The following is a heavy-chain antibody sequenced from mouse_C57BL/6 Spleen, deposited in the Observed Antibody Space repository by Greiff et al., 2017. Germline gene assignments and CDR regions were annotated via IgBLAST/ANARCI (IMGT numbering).Heavy chain of an antibody. V-gene: IGHV3-6*01. Sequence: VQLKESGPGLVKPSQSLSLTCSVTGYSITSGYYWNWIRQFPGNKLEWMGYISYDGSNNYNPSLKNRISITRDTSKNQFFLKLNSVTTEDTATYYCARGTYDYEVDYWGQGTSVTVSS. CDR1: GYSITSGYY. CDR3: ARGTYDYEVDY. CDR2: ISYDGSN. J-gene: IGHJ4*01. D-gene: IGHD2-4*01.